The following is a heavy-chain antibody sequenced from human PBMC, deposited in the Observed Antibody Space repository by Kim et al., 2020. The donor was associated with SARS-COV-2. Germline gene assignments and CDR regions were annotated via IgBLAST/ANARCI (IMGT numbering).Heavy chain of an antibody. CDR2: IYYSGST. CDR1: GGSISSYY. J-gene: IGHJ4*02. V-gene: IGHV4-59*01. Sequence: SETLSLTCTVSGGSISSYYWSWIRQPPGKGLEWIGYIYYSGSTNYNPSLKSRVTISVDTSKNQFSLKLSSVTAADTAVYYCARERSLGLYYFDYWGQGTLVTVSS. CDR3: ARERSLGLYYFDY. D-gene: IGHD1-26*01.